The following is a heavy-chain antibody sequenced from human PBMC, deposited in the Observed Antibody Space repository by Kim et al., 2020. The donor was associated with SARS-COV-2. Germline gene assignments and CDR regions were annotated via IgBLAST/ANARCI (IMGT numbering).Heavy chain of an antibody. CDR1: GGSISSSSHS. D-gene: IGHD2-15*01. CDR3: ARVGISSLLDY. CDR2: IYYSGST. Sequence: SETLSRTCTVSGGSISSSSHSWGWIRQPPGKGLEWIGSIYYSGSTHYNPSLKSRVTISVDTSKNQFSLKVNSVTAADTAIYYCARVGISSLLDYWGQGAL. V-gene: IGHV4-39*01. J-gene: IGHJ4*02.